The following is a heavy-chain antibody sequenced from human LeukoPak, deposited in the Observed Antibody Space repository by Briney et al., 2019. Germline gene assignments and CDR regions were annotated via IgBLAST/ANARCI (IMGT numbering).Heavy chain of an antibody. J-gene: IGHJ6*02. V-gene: IGHV4-61*02. CDR1: GGSISSGSYY. CDR2: IYTSGST. D-gene: IGHD3-10*01. Sequence: PSETLSLTCTVSGGSISSGSYYWSWIRQPAGKGPEWIGRIYTSGSTNYNPSLKSRVTISVDTSKNQFSLKLSSVTAADTAVYYCARDLGDDSDYYYYGMDVWGQGTTVTVSS. CDR3: ARDLGDDSDYYYYGMDV.